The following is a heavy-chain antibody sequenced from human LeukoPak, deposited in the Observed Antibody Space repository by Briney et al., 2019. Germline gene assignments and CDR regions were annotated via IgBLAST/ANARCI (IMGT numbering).Heavy chain of an antibody. D-gene: IGHD3-22*01. Sequence: ASETLSLTCTVSGYSISSGYYWGWIRQPPGKGLEWIGSIYHSGSTYYNPSLKSRVTISVDTSKNQFSLKLSSVTAADTAVYYCARDYGYDSSGYSPDYWGQGTLVTVSS. CDR3: ARDYGYDSSGYSPDY. CDR1: GYSISSGYY. J-gene: IGHJ4*02. V-gene: IGHV4-38-2*02. CDR2: IYHSGST.